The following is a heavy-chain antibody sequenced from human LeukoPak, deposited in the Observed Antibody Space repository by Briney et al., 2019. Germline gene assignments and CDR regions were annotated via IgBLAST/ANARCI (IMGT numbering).Heavy chain of an antibody. V-gene: IGHV3-30*18. CDR3: AKGSSIVATILGY. CDR1: GFTFSSYG. Sequence: GGSLRLSCAASGFTFSSYGMHWVCQAPGKGPEWVAVISYDGSNKYYADSVKGRFTISRDNSKNTLYLQMNSLRAEDTAVYYCAKGSSIVATILGYWGQGTLVTVSS. CDR2: ISYDGSNK. D-gene: IGHD5-12*01. J-gene: IGHJ4*02.